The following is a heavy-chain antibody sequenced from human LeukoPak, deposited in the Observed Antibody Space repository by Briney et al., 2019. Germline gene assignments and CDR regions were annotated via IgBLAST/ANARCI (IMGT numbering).Heavy chain of an antibody. CDR1: GGTFSSYA. D-gene: IGHD1-14*01. CDR2: IIPIFGTA. V-gene: IGHV1-69*01. J-gene: IGHJ6*03. CDR3: ARDHGNYYYMDV. Sequence: SVKVSCKASGGTFSSYAISWVRQAPRQGLEWMGGIIPIFGTANYAQKFQGRVTITADESTSTAYMELSSLRSEDTAVYYCARDHGNYYYMDVWGKGTTVTVSS.